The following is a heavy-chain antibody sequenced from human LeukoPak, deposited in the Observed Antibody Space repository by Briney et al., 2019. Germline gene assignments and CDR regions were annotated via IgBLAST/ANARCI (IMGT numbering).Heavy chain of an antibody. J-gene: IGHJ4*02. Sequence: SETLSLTCTVSGGSISTFYWSWIRQPPGKGLEWIGYIYYSGSTNYNPSLKSRVTISLDTSKNQFSLKLSSVTAADTAVYYCARGYGLRSYYKFFDFWGQGTLVTVSS. CDR2: IYYSGST. CDR1: GGSISTFY. CDR3: ARGYGLRSYYKFFDF. V-gene: IGHV4-59*01. D-gene: IGHD3-10*01.